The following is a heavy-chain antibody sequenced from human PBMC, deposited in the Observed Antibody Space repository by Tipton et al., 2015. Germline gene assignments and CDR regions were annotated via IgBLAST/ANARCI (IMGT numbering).Heavy chain of an antibody. D-gene: IGHD3-9*01. V-gene: IGHV4-38-2*01. J-gene: IGHJ4*02. CDR3: ACQDYDSLTRDYQTVDY. CDR1: AYSISSDYY. CDR2: ISHSGNT. Sequence: LRLSCAVSAYSISSDYYWGWIRQHPGKGLEWIGSISHSGNTYYNPSLKSRVTMSRDTSKNQFSRKLTSATAADTAVYYCACQDYDSLTRDYQTVDYWGQVTLFTVSS.